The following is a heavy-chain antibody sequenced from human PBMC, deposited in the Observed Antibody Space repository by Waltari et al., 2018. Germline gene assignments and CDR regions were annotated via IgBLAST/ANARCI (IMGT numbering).Heavy chain of an antibody. Sequence: QMQLVQSGPEVKKPGTSVEVSCKASGFTFPSSAMQWVRQARGQRLEWIGWIVVGSGNTNYAQKFQERVTITRDMSTSTAYMELSSLRSEDTAVYYCAADPRGAFDIWGQGTMVTVSS. J-gene: IGHJ3*02. CDR2: IVVGSGNT. CDR1: GFTFPSSA. V-gene: IGHV1-58*02. CDR3: AADPRGAFDI.